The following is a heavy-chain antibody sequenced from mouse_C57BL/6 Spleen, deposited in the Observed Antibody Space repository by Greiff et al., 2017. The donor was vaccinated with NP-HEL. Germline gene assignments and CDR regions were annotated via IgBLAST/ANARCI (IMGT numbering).Heavy chain of an antibody. J-gene: IGHJ1*03. V-gene: IGHV2-9*01. D-gene: IGHD2-4*01. CDR1: GFSLTSYG. Sequence: VKLVESGPGLVAPSQSLSITCTVSGFSLTSYGVDWVRQPPGKGLEWLGVIWGGGSTNYNSALMSRLSISKDNSKSQVFLKMNSLQTDDTAMYYCAKHRGGHDYDGWYFDVWGTGTTVTVSS. CDR2: IWGGGST. CDR3: AKHRGGHDYDGWYFDV.